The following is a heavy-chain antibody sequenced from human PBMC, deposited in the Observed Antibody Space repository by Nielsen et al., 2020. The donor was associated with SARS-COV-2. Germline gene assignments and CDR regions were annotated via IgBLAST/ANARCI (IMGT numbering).Heavy chain of an antibody. D-gene: IGHD5-24*01. CDR3: AREVREGGGYNYDI. CDR2: IYSGGST. J-gene: IGHJ3*02. V-gene: IGHV3-66*01. Sequence: GESMKISCAASGFTVSSNYMSWVRQAQGKGLEWVSVIYSGGSTYYADSVKGRFTISRDNSKNTLYLQMNSLRAEDTAVYYCAREVREGGGYNYDIWGQGTMVTVSS. CDR1: GFTVSSNY.